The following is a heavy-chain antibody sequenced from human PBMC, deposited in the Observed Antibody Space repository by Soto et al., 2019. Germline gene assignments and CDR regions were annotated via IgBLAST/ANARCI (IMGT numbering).Heavy chain of an antibody. Sequence: QVQLQQWGAGLLKPSETLSLTCAVYGGSFSGYYWSWIRQPPGKGLEWIGEINHSGSTNYNPSLKSRVTISVDTSKNQFSLKLSSVTAADTAVYYCARGPVCSGGSCYSAFDYWGQGTLVTVSS. CDR3: ARGPVCSGGSCYSAFDY. CDR1: GGSFSGYY. J-gene: IGHJ4*02. CDR2: INHSGST. V-gene: IGHV4-34*01. D-gene: IGHD2-15*01.